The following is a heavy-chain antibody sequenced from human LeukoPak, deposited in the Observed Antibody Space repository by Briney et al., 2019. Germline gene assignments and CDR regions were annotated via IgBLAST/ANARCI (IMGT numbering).Heavy chain of an antibody. J-gene: IGHJ6*02. V-gene: IGHV4-34*01. CDR1: GGSFSGYY. D-gene: IGHD3-3*01. Sequence: PSETLSLTCAVYGGSFSGYYWSWIRQPPGKGLEWIGEINHSGSTNYNPSLKNRVTISVDTSKNQFSLKLSSVTAADTAVYYCARLAKVFGVVITYYYYGMDVWGQGTTVTVSS. CDR3: ARLAKVFGVVITYYYYGMDV. CDR2: INHSGST.